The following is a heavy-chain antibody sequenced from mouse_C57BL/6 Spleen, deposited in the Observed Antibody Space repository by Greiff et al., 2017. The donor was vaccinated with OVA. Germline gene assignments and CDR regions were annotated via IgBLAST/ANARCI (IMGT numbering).Heavy chain of an antibody. J-gene: IGHJ2*01. CDR3: ARGGTQLPDY. D-gene: IGHD4-1*02. Sequence: VKLMESGAELVKPGASVKLSCKASGYTFTSYWMQWVKQRPGQGLEWIGEIDPSDSYTNYNQKFKGKATLTVDTSSSTAYMQLSSLTSEDSAVYYCARGGTQLPDYWGKGTTLTVSS. V-gene: IGHV1-50*01. CDR1: GYTFTSYW. CDR2: IDPSDSYT.